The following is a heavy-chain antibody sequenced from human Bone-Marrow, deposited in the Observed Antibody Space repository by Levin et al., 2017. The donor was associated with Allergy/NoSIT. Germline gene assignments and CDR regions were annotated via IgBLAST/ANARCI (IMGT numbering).Heavy chain of an antibody. D-gene: IGHD1-14*01. J-gene: IGHJ4*01. CDR2: IYYIGNT. V-gene: IGHV4-39*07. CDR1: GGSISRSPYY. CDR3: AREGTPQSWDY. Sequence: SETLSLTCTVSGGSISRSPYYWVWIRQPPGKGLEWIGSIYYIGNTYYNPSLKSRATISVDTSKNLFSLKLSSVTAADTTVYYCAREGTPQSWDYWGQGTLVTVSS.